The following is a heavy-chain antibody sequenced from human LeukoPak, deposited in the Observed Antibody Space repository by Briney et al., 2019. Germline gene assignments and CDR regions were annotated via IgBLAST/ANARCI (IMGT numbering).Heavy chain of an antibody. J-gene: IGHJ4*02. CDR3: TPYQSASGWYGLY. CDR2: IKSKADAETT. Sequence: GGSLRLSRAGSGFTFSHAWMSWVRQTPGKGLEWLGRIKSKADAETTDHAAPVKGRFTISRDDSKNTLFLQMNSLKTEDTAVYYCTPYQSASGWYGLYWGQGTLVTVSS. CDR1: GFTFSHAW. D-gene: IGHD6-19*01. V-gene: IGHV3-15*01.